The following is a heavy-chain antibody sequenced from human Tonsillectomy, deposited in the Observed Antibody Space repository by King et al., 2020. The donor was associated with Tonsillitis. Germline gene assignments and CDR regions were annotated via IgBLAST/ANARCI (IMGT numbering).Heavy chain of an antibody. J-gene: IGHJ4*02. Sequence: VQLVESGGGLVQPGGSLRLSCAASGLTYSSYLMSWVRQAPGKGLEWVANIKQDGSEKYYVDSVKGRFTISRDNAKSSLYLLMNSLRAEDTAVYYCARVRYGGYFDYWGQGTLVTVSS. CDR3: ARVRYGGYFDY. CDR1: GLTYSSYL. CDR2: IKQDGSEK. D-gene: IGHD3-16*01. V-gene: IGHV3-7*03.